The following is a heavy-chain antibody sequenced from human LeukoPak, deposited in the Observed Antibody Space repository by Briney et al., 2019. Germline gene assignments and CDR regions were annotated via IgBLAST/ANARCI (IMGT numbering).Heavy chain of an antibody. Sequence: SETLSLTCTVSGGSISSYYWSWIRQPPGKGLEWIGYIYYSGSTNYNPSLKSRINMSVDSSMSQFSLNLSSVTAADTAVYYCARYSYGGSHFDYWGQGTLVTVAS. CDR3: ARYSYGGSHFDY. CDR2: IYYSGST. CDR1: GGSISSYY. J-gene: IGHJ4*02. D-gene: IGHD5-18*01. V-gene: IGHV4-59*01.